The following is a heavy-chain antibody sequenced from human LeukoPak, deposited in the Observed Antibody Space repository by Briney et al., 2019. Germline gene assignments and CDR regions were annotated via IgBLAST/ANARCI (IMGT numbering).Heavy chain of an antibody. CDR3: ARDMGIYTNYGAY. Sequence: GGSLRLSCAASGFIFSKYGMTWVRQPPGKGLEWVANIKGDGSENEYVDSVKGRFTISRDNAQNSLFLQMDNLRGEDTAVYYCARDMGIYTNYGAYWGQGTLVTVSS. V-gene: IGHV3-7*01. D-gene: IGHD4-17*01. J-gene: IGHJ4*02. CDR2: IKGDGSEN. CDR1: GFIFSKYG.